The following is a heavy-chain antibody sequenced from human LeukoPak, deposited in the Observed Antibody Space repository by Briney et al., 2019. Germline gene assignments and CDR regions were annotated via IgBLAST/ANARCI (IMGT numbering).Heavy chain of an antibody. CDR1: GFTFTSHD. Sequence: GGSLRLSCAASGFTFTSHDMHGVCQAPGKGLEWLAYISDAGNTVYYADSVKGRFTISRDNAKNSLSLQMNSLSAEDTAVYYCARGERLVPEVTITHYFDSWGHGRPVTVSS. CDR2: ISDAGNTV. D-gene: IGHD1-26*01. CDR3: ARGERLVPEVTITHYFDS. V-gene: IGHV3-48*03. J-gene: IGHJ4*01.